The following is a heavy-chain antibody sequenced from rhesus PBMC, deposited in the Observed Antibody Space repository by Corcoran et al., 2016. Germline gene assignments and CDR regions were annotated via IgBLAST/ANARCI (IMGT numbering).Heavy chain of an antibody. CDR3: ARYSNYYFDY. CDR2: INGNSGST. Sequence: QVQLQESGPGLVKPSETLSLTCAVSGGSFSSYWWSWIRQPPGKGLEWIGEINGNSGSTNYNPSLKSRVTISKDASKNQFSLKLSSVTAADTAVYYCARYSNYYFDYWGQGVLVTVSS. V-gene: IGHV4-80*01. CDR1: GGSFSSYW. J-gene: IGHJ4*01. D-gene: IGHD4-23*01.